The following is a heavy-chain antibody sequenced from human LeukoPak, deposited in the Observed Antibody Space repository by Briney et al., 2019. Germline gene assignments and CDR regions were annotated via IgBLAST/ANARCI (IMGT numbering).Heavy chain of an antibody. CDR1: GFTFSSYV. D-gene: IGHD2-8*01. CDR2: ISGSGGST. V-gene: IGHV3-23*01. CDR3: ARVFRSCTNGVCYKPFGY. Sequence: PGGSLRLSCAASGFTFSSYVMSWVRQAPGKGLEWVSTISGSGGSTYYADSVKGRFTISRDNSKNTLYLQMNSLRAEDTAVYYCARVFRSCTNGVCYKPFGYWGQGTLVTVSS. J-gene: IGHJ4*02.